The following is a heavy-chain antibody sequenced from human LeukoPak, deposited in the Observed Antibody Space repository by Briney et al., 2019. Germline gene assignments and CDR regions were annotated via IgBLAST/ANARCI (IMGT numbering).Heavy chain of an antibody. Sequence: SETLSLTCTVSGGSISSSSYYWGWIRQPPGKGLEWIGSIYYSGSTYYNPSLKRRVTISVDTSKNQFSLKLSSVTAADTAVYYCARHPYDILTGSINWFDPWGQGTLVTVSS. D-gene: IGHD3-9*01. V-gene: IGHV4-39*01. CDR1: GGSISSSSYY. CDR2: IYYSGST. CDR3: ARHPYDILTGSINWFDP. J-gene: IGHJ5*02.